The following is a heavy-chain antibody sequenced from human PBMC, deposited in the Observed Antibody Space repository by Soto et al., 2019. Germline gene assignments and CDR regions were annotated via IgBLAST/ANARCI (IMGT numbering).Heavy chain of an antibody. D-gene: IGHD2-2*01. Sequence: GSLKLCFEAAGFTVSSYAMSLVRQAPGKGLEWVSGISGGGTSTYYADSVKGRFTISRDNSKNTLYLQMNSLRAEDTAVFYCAKGLGPADDFGVDVWGQGTTVTVS. CDR1: GFTVSSYA. CDR3: AKGLGPADDFGVDV. CDR2: ISGGGTST. V-gene: IGHV3-23*01. J-gene: IGHJ6*02.